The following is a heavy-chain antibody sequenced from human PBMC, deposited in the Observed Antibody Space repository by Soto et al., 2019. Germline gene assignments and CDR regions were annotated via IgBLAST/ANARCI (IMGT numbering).Heavy chain of an antibody. CDR2: IYYSGST. CDR1: GGSFGIGSYY. V-gene: IGHV4-61*01. J-gene: IGHJ5*02. Sequence: SSETLSLTCTVSGGSFGIGSYYWIWIRQPPGKGLEWIGYIYYSGSTNYNPSLKSRVTISVDTSKNQFSLKLSSVTAADTAVYYCARDLVKRNRWFDPWGQGTLVTVSS. D-gene: IGHD1-1*01. CDR3: ARDLVKRNRWFDP.